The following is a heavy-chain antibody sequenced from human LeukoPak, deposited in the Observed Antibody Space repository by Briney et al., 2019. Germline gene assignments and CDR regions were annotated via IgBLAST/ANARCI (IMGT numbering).Heavy chain of an antibody. J-gene: IGHJ6*02. CDR3: ARDYYYDSSGYYHYYYYGMDV. D-gene: IGHD3-22*01. CDR2: INAGNGNT. V-gene: IGHV1-3*01. Sequence: ASVKVSCKASGYTFTSYAMHWVRQAPGQRLEWMGWINAGNGNTKYSQKFQGRVIITRDTSASTAYMELSSLRSEDTAVYYCARDYYYDSSGYYHYYYYGMDVWGQGTTVTVSS. CDR1: GYTFTSYA.